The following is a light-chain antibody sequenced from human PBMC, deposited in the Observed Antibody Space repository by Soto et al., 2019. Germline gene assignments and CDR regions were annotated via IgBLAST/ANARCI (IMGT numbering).Light chain of an antibody. J-gene: IGKJ1*01. CDR1: QSVSSN. CDR2: GAS. Sequence: EIVMTQSPATLSVSPGERATLSCRASQSVSSNLAWYQHKPGQAPRLLIYGASTRATDIPARFSGSGSGTEFTLTISSLQSEDFAVYYCQQYNNWPGTFGQGTKVEIK. CDR3: QQYNNWPGT. V-gene: IGKV3-15*01.